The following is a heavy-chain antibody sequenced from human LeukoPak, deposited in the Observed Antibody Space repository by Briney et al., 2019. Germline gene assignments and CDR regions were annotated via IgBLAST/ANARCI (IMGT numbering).Heavy chain of an antibody. CDR1: AFTFYTYG. J-gene: IGHJ4*02. V-gene: IGHV3-23*01. Sequence: AGGSLRLSCAASAFTFYTYGMNWIRQAPGKGLEWVSTISGSGSNTYYADSVKGRFTIFRDNSRNILYLQMNSLRAEDTAVYYCAKAITALVLTTWDSWGQGTLVTVSP. CDR2: ISGSGSNT. CDR3: AKAITALVLTTWDS. D-gene: IGHD2-8*02.